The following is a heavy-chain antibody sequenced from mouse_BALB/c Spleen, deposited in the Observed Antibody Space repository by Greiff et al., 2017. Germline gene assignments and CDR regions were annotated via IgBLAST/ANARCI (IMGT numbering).Heavy chain of an antibody. J-gene: IGHJ4*01. CDR2: IDPANGNT. CDR3: ASWDY. V-gene: IGHV14-3*02. Sequence: VHVKQSGAELVKPGASVKLSCTASGFNIKDTYMHWVKQRPEQGLEWIGRIDPANGNTKYDPKFQGKATITADTSSNTAYLQLSSLTSEDTAVYYCASWDYWGQGTSVTVSS. CDR1: GFNIKDTY.